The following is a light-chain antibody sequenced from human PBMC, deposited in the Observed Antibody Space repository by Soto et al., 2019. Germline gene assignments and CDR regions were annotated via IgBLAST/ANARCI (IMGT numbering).Light chain of an antibody. J-gene: IGKJ1*01. Sequence: DIVMTQTPLSLSVTPGQPASISCKSSHSLVFSDGKTYLYWYLQRPGQSPQLLISQVSNRFTGVPDKFSGSGSGTDFTLKISRVEAEDVGICYCLHSVQSPWTFGQGTKVEI. CDR2: QVS. CDR3: LHSVQSPWT. V-gene: IGKV2D-29*02. CDR1: HSLVFSDGKTY.